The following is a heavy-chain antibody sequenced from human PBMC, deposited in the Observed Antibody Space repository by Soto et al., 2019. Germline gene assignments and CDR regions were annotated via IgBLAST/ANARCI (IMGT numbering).Heavy chain of an antibody. CDR3: ARLFLGSASITMALTYYFDY. J-gene: IGHJ4*02. V-gene: IGHV4-30-4*01. CDR2: IYYSGST. D-gene: IGHD3-10*01. Sequence: SETLSLTCTVSGGSISSGDYYWSWIRQPPGKGLEWIGCIYYSGSTYYNPSLKSRVTISVDTSKNQFSLKLSSVTAADTAVYYCARLFLGSASITMALTYYFDYWGQGTLVTVSS. CDR1: GGSISSGDYY.